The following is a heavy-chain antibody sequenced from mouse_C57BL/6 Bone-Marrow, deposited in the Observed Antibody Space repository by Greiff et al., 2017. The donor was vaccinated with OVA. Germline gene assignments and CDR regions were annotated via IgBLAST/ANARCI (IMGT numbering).Heavy chain of an antibody. D-gene: IGHD2-1*01. CDR2: INPNNGGT. J-gene: IGHJ4*01. CDR3: AYGNYVYYAMDY. V-gene: IGHV1-26*01. CDR1: GYTFTDYY. Sequence: EVQLQQSGPELVKPGASVKISCKASGYTFTDYYMNWVKQSHGKSLEWIGDINPNNGGTSYNQKFKGKATLTVDKYSSTAYMELRSLTSEDSAVYYCAYGNYVYYAMDYWGQGTSVTVSS.